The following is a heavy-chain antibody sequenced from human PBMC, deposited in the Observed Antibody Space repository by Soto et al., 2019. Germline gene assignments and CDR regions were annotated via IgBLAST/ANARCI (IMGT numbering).Heavy chain of an antibody. D-gene: IGHD6-13*01. V-gene: IGHV4-4*02. CDR1: GGSISSSNW. CDR2: IYHSGST. Sequence: PSETLSLTCAVSGGSISSSNWWSWVRQPPGKGLEWIGEIYHSGSTNYNPSLKSRVTISVDRSKNQFSLKLSSVTAADTAVYYCARDTKVAAAGYYYYYGMDVWGQGATVTVSS. J-gene: IGHJ6*02. CDR3: ARDTKVAAAGYYYYYGMDV.